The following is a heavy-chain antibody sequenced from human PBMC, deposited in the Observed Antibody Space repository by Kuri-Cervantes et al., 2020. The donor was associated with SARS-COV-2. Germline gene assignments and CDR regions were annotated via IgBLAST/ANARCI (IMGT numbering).Heavy chain of an antibody. J-gene: IGHJ4*02. CDR1: GYTFTSYA. D-gene: IGHD5-18*01. V-gene: IGHV1-8*02. CDR2: MNPNSGNT. Sequence: ASVKVSCKASGYTFTSYAMHWVRQAPGQRLEWMGWMNPNSGNTGYAQKFQGRVTMTRNTSISTAYMELSSLRSEDTAVYYCARVLVDTAMGAPPGDYWGQGTLVTVSS. CDR3: ARVLVDTAMGAPPGDY.